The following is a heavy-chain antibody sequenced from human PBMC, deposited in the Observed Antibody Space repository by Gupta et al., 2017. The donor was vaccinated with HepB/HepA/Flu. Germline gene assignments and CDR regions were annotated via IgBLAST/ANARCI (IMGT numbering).Heavy chain of an antibody. J-gene: IGHJ3*02. V-gene: IGHV3-21*02. CDR1: GFTFTSYS. CDR2: ISSSGQNI. D-gene: IGHD1-1*01. Sequence: EVQLVESGGGLVKPGGSLRLSCEVSGFTFTSYSMNWVRQAPGKGLEWVSSISSSGQNIYYADSVKGRFTISRDKAKNSLYLQMNSLRVEDTAVYYCARDRWLEPVPFDMWGQGTMVTVSS. CDR3: ARDRWLEPVPFDM.